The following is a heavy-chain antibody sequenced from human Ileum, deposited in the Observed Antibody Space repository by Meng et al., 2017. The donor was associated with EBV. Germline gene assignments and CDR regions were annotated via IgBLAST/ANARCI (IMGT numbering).Heavy chain of an antibody. V-gene: IGHV3-23*01. CDR2: ISGSPDRT. Sequence: EVQRLGSGGGLVQPGGSLRLSCAASGFTFSIYAMSWVRQGPGKWLEWVSAISGSPDRTYYADSVKGRFTISRDNSKDTLYLQMNSLRAEDTAVYFCAKRDILYFSFEDWGQGALVTVSS. CDR1: GFTFSIYA. J-gene: IGHJ4*02. D-gene: IGHD2/OR15-2a*01. CDR3: AKRDILYFSFED.